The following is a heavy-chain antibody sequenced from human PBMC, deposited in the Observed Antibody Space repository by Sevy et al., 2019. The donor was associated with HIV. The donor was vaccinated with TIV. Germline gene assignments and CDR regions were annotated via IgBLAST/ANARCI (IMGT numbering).Heavy chain of an antibody. CDR3: AKGRVGYNDFWSGYNFDF. CDR2: ISFGGSNK. V-gene: IGHV3-30*18. D-gene: IGHD3-3*01. Sequence: GGSLRLSCVVSGFIFSSYAIHWVRQAPGKGLEWVALISFGGSNKYYADSVKGRFTISRDNSKGTVYLQMNSLRTEDTAVYYCAKGRVGYNDFWSGYNFDFWGQGTLVTVSS. CDR1: GFIFSSYA. J-gene: IGHJ4*02.